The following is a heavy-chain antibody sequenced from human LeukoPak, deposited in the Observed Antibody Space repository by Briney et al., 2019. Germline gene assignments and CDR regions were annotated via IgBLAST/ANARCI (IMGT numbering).Heavy chain of an antibody. J-gene: IGHJ5*02. CDR1: GYTFTGNY. CDR3: AREKHHQPYGSGKNNWFDP. D-gene: IGHD3-10*01. Sequence: GASVKVSCKASGYTFTGNYMHWVRQAPGQGLEWMGWINPNSGGTNYAQKFQGRVTMTRDTSISTAYMELSRLRSDDTAVYYCAREKHHQPYGSGKNNWFDPWGQGTLVTVSS. V-gene: IGHV1-2*02. CDR2: INPNSGGT.